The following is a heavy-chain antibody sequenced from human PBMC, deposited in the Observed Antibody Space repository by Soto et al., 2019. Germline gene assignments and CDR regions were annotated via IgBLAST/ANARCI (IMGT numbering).Heavy chain of an antibody. CDR1: GYTFTGYY. V-gene: IGHV1-2*04. Sequence: ASLKVSCKASGYTFTGYYMHWVRQASGQGIEWMGWINPNSGGTNYAQKFQGWVTMTRDTSISTAYMELSRLRSDDTAVYYCARGTSGITGNDNWFDPWGQGTLVTVSS. CDR3: ARGTSGITGNDNWFDP. CDR2: INPNSGGT. D-gene: IGHD1-20*01. J-gene: IGHJ5*02.